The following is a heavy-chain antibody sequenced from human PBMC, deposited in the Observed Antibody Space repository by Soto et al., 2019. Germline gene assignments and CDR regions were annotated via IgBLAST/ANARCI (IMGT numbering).Heavy chain of an antibody. Sequence: SETLSLTCTVSGGSISSYYWSWIRQPPGKGLEWTGYIYYSGSTNYNPSLKSRVTISVDTSKNQFSLKLSSVTAADTAVYYCARHGGQYYDILTGYGFDYWGQGTLVTVSS. D-gene: IGHD3-9*01. CDR1: GGSISSYY. CDR2: IYYSGST. V-gene: IGHV4-59*08. J-gene: IGHJ4*02. CDR3: ARHGGQYYDILTGYGFDY.